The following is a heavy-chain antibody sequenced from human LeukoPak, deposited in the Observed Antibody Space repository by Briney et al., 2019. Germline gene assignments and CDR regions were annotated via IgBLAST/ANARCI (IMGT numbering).Heavy chain of an antibody. J-gene: IGHJ4*02. D-gene: IGHD7-27*01. CDR3: ARALFVPTGDGY. CDR1: GFTFSNFG. Sequence: GGSLRLSCAASGFTFSNFGMAWVRQAPGKGLEWVSAIDASGRNTHYAGSVKGRFSISRDNSKNTLILQMNSLRVEDTAVYYCARALFVPTGDGYWGQGTLVTTSS. V-gene: IGHV3-23*01. CDR2: IDASGRNT.